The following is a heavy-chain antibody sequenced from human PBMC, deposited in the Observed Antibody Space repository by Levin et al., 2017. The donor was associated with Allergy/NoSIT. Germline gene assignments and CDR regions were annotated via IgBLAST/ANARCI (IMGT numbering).Heavy chain of an antibody. CDR1: GFTFSSYS. Sequence: PGESLKISCAASGFTFSSYSMNWVRQAPGKGLEWVSYISGRSAKIYYADSVKGRFTISRDNVKNSVFLQMNSLRDEDTAVYYCARPIRADYFDWRGPPYYGMDVWGQGTTVTVSS. J-gene: IGHJ6*02. CDR3: ARPIRADYFDWRGPPYYGMDV. D-gene: IGHD3-22*01. CDR2: ISGRSAKI. V-gene: IGHV3-48*02.